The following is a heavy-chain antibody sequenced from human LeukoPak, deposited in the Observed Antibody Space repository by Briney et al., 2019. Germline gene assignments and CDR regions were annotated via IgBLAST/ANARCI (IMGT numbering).Heavy chain of an antibody. Sequence: GGSLRLSCAASGFTFTTYWMHWVRQAPGKGLVWVSHINSDGSITSYADSVKGRFTISRDNAKNTLYLQMNSLRAEDTAVYYCARDAVDTANAVWGQGTLVTVSS. CDR1: GFTFTTYW. J-gene: IGHJ4*02. D-gene: IGHD5-18*01. CDR3: ARDAVDTANAV. CDR2: INSDGSIT. V-gene: IGHV3-74*01.